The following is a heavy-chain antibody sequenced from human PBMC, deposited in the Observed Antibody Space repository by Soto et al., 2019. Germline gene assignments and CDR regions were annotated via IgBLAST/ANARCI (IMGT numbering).Heavy chain of an antibody. CDR1: GGPFGSSA. Sequence: QVQLVQSGADVKKPGSSVKVSCKTSGGPFGSSAISWVRQAPAQGLEWMGEIIPVFDKANYAQNFQGRLTITADEPTGTVFMQLSCLRSEDTAVYFCARLRRDWGDAFDLWGLGTFVTVSS. CDR3: ARLRRDWGDAFDL. V-gene: IGHV1-69*01. J-gene: IGHJ3*01. CDR2: IIPVFDKA. D-gene: IGHD3-16*01.